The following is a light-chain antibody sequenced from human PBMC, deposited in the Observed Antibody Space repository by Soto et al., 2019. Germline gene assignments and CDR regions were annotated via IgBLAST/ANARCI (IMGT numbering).Light chain of an antibody. Sequence: EIVLTQSPGTLSLSPGERATLSCRASQTVNTNSLAWYQQKPGQAPRLLIYGASSRAAGAPDRFSGSGSGTDFTLTITRLEPEDFAMFYCQQFDGSRWTFGQGTKVGIK. J-gene: IGKJ1*01. V-gene: IGKV3-20*01. CDR1: QTVNTNS. CDR2: GAS. CDR3: QQFDGSRWT.